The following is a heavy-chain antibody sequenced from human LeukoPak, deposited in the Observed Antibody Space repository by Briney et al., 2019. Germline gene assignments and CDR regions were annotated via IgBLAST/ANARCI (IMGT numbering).Heavy chain of an antibody. J-gene: IGHJ4*02. CDR1: GFTFSSYG. D-gene: IGHD2-21*02. V-gene: IGHV3-30*03. CDR3: ARDWARGDSYYVDY. CDR2: ISNDGTNK. Sequence: GRSLRLSCAASGFTFSSYGMHWVRQAPGKGLECVALISNDGTNKYYADSVKGRFTISRDNSKNTLYLQMDSLRTEDTAVYYCARDWARGDSYYVDYWGQGTLVTVSS.